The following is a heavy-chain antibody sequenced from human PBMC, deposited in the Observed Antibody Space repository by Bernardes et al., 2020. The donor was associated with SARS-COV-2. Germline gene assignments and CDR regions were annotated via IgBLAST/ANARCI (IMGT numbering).Heavy chain of an antibody. Sequence: GSLSLSRAVSGFTSSSYSMNCVRQAPGKGLEWVSSISSSSSYIYYADSVKGRFTISRDNAKNSLYLQMNSLRAEDTAVYYCARDGGLAVAGTDYFDYWGQGTLVTVSS. J-gene: IGHJ4*02. V-gene: IGHV3-21*01. D-gene: IGHD6-19*01. CDR1: GFTSSSYS. CDR3: ARDGGLAVAGTDYFDY. CDR2: ISSSSSYI.